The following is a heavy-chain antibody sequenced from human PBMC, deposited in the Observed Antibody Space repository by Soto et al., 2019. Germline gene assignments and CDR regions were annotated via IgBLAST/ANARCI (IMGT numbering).Heavy chain of an antibody. CDR1: GYTFTSYS. CDR2: INAGNGNT. CDR3: AREHDFWSNYCFDY. V-gene: IGHV1-3*01. Sequence: QVQLVQSGAEVKKPGASVKVSCEASGYTFTSYSIHWVRQAPGQRIEWMGWINAGNGNTKYSQKFQGRVTITRDTSATTAYMELSSLRSEDTAVYYCAREHDFWSNYCFDYWGQGTLVIVSS. J-gene: IGHJ4*02. D-gene: IGHD3-3*01.